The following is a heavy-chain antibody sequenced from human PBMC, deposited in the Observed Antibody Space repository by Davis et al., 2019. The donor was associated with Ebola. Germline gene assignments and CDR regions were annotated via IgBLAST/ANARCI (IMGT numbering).Heavy chain of an antibody. D-gene: IGHD3-10*01. V-gene: IGHV1-69*13. CDR3: AREYVVQGVISYGMDV. CDR2: IIPIFGTS. Sequence: SVKVSCKASGGTFSSYAISWVRQAPGQGFEWMGGIIPIFGTSNYAQKFQGRVTITADESTSTAYMELSSLRSEDTAAYYCAREYVVQGVISYGMDVWGQGTTVTVSS. CDR1: GGTFSSYA. J-gene: IGHJ6*02.